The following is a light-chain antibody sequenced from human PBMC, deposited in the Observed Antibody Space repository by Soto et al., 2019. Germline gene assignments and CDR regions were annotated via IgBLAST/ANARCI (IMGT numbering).Light chain of an antibody. V-gene: IGKV3-15*01. CDR1: QSFSSN. CDR2: GAS. CDR3: QQYNNWPPWT. J-gene: IGKJ1*01. Sequence: EIVMTQSPATLSVSPGERATLSCRASQSFSSNLAWYQQKPGQAPRLLIYGASTRATGIPARFNGSGSGTEFTLTISSLQSEDFAVYYCQQYNNWPPWTFGQGTKVDIK.